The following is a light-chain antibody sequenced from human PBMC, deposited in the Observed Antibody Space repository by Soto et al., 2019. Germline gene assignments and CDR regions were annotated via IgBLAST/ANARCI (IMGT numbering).Light chain of an antibody. CDR2: GAS. V-gene: IGKV1-39*01. J-gene: IGKJ1*01. CDR1: QSIASR. Sequence: DIQMTQSPSSLSASVGDRVTITCRASQSIASRLNWYRQKPGSAPKLLIYGASTLESGVPSRFSGSGSGTDFTLTVSSLQVEDFATYYCQQTDTIPRTFGQGTKVDVK. CDR3: QQTDTIPRT.